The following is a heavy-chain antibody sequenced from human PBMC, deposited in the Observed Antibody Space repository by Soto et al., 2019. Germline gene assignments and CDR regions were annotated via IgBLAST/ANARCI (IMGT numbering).Heavy chain of an antibody. CDR1: GYTFTSYG. D-gene: IGHD3-16*01. CDR3: ARRDDYVWGSYYDNAFDS. V-gene: IGHV1-18*01. CDR2: ISAYIGNT. Sequence: ASVKVSCNASGYTFTSYGISWVRQAPGQGLGWMGWISAYIGNTNYAQKLQCRVTMTTDTSTSTAYMELRSLRSDDTAVYYCARRDDYVWGSYYDNAFDSWGQGTMVTVSS. J-gene: IGHJ3*02.